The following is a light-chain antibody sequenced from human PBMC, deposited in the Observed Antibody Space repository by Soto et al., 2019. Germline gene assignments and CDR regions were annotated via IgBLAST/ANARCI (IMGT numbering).Light chain of an antibody. V-gene: IGKV3-11*01. CDR2: DAS. CDR1: QSVSNS. J-gene: IGKJ4*01. CDR3: QQRSDWPLT. Sequence: IVLIPSPATLSLSPGEGATLSCRASQSVSNSLAWYTPNPGQAPRLLIYDASKRATGIPARFSGSWSGTDGTLTLRSLEPEEGAVDYGQQRSDWPLTVGGGPQVDLK.